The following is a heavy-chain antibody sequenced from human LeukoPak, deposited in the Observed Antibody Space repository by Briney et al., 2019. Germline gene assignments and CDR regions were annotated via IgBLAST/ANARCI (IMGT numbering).Heavy chain of an antibody. Sequence: GGSLRLSCAASGFTVSNKYMTWVRQAPGKGLEWVSLIYSDGRTYYADSVKGRCTISRDNSKNTLYLQMNSLRVEDTAVYYCATAAGYSGYDPWGQGTLVTVSS. J-gene: IGHJ5*02. CDR3: ATAAGYSGYDP. D-gene: IGHD5-12*01. V-gene: IGHV3-53*01. CDR1: GFTVSNKY. CDR2: IYSDGRT.